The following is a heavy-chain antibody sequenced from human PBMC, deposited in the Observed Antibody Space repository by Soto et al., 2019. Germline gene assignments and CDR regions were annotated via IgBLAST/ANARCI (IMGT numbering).Heavy chain of an antibody. J-gene: IGHJ5*02. CDR2: IYPGDSET. Sequence: GESLKISCEGSGYSFSNYWIDWVRQMPGKGLEWIGVIYPGDSETRYSPSFQGQVTISADKSTSTAYLQWSSLKASDTAMYYCARSPRRFGELGPWGQGTLVTVS. CDR1: GYSFSNYW. CDR3: ARSPRRFGELGP. V-gene: IGHV5-51*01. D-gene: IGHD3-10*01.